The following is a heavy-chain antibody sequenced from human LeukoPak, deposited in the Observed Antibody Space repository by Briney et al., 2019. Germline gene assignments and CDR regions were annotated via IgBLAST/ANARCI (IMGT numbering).Heavy chain of an antibody. CDR2: ISSSSSTI. CDR3: ARHCSSTSCSDF. D-gene: IGHD2-2*01. Sequence: GGPLRLSCAASGFTFSKYNMNWVRQAPGKGLEWVSYISSSSSTIYYADSVEGRFTISRDNAKDSLYLQMNSLRAEDTAVYYCARHCSSTSCSDFWGQGTLVTVSS. J-gene: IGHJ4*02. CDR1: GFTFSKYN. V-gene: IGHV3-48*01.